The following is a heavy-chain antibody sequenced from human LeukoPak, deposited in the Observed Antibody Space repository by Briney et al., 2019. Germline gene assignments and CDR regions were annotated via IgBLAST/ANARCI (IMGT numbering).Heavy chain of an antibody. D-gene: IGHD6-13*01. CDR2: INHSGST. CDR1: GGSFSGYY. V-gene: IGHV4-34*01. CDR3: ARLPAAAATGYYGMDV. Sequence: SETLSLTCAVYGGSFSGYYWSWIRQPPGKGLEWIGEINHSGSTNYNPSLKGRVTISVDTSKNQFSLKLSSVTAADTAVYYCARLPAAAATGYYGMDVWGKGTTVTVSS. J-gene: IGHJ6*04.